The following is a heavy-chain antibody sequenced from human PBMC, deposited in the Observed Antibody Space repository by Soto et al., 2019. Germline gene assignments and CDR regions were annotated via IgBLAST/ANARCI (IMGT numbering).Heavy chain of an antibody. D-gene: IGHD6-19*01. J-gene: IGHJ4*02. V-gene: IGHV3-23*01. CDR1: GYTFSSYA. CDR3: AKDIKQWLGPYYFDY. Sequence: EVQLLESGGGLVQPGGSLRLSCAASGYTFSSYAMSWVRQAPGKGLEWVSAISGSGGSTYYADSVKGRFTISRDNSKNTLYLQMNSLRAEDTAVYYCAKDIKQWLGPYYFDYWGQGTLVTVSS. CDR2: ISGSGGST.